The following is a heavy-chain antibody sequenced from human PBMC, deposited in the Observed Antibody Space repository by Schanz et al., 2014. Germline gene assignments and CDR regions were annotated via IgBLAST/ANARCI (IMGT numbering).Heavy chain of an antibody. CDR2: ISWNSGTI. CDR3: ARIGGSVFDY. CDR1: GFTFSAYA. J-gene: IGHJ4*02. V-gene: IGHV3-23*01. D-gene: IGHD3-10*01. Sequence: EVQLLESGGGLVQPGGSLRLSCAASGFTFSAYAMTWVRQAPGKGLEWVSVISWNSGTIGYADSVKGRFTISRDNSKNSLYLQMNSLRAEDTAVYYCARIGGSVFDYWAQGTLVNVSS.